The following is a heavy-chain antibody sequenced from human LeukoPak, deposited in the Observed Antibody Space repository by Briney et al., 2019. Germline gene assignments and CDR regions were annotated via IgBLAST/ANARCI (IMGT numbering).Heavy chain of an antibody. CDR2: ISGSGGST. CDR3: AKVCYYDSSGYFPPFDY. CDR1: GFTFSSYS. D-gene: IGHD3-22*01. Sequence: PGGSLRLSCAASGFTFSSYSMSWVRQAPGKGLEWVSAISGSGGSTYYADSVKGRFTISRDNSKNTLYLQMNRLRAEDKAVYYCAKVCYYDSSGYFPPFDYWGEGTLVTVSS. J-gene: IGHJ4*02. V-gene: IGHV3-23*01.